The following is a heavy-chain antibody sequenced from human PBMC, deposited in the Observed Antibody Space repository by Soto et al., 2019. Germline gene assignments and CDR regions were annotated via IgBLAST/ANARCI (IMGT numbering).Heavy chain of an antibody. CDR1: GGSISSSSYS. V-gene: IGHV4-39*01. Sequence: QLQLQESGPRLVKPSETLSLTCSDSGGSISSSSYSWGWIRQPPGKGLEWIGTIDYSGSTHYNPSLEGRVAISADTPNNQLSLRLSAVSVADTAVYYCVRQPGHCGSTTCFGYYSVDVWGQGTTVTVS. CDR2: IDYSGST. J-gene: IGHJ6*02. CDR3: VRQPGHCGSTTCFGYYSVDV. D-gene: IGHD2-2*01.